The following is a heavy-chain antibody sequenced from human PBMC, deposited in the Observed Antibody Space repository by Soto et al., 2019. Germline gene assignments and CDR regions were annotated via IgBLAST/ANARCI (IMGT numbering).Heavy chain of an antibody. Sequence: SVKVSCKASGGTFSSYAISWVRQAPGQGLEGLGGIITIFGTANYAQKFQGRVTITADKATSPAYMELSSLRSEDTAVYYCARGHFDCSSTSCYSNWFDPWGQGTLVTVSS. CDR1: GGTFSSYA. CDR2: IITIFGTA. J-gene: IGHJ5*02. D-gene: IGHD2-2*02. CDR3: ARGHFDCSSTSCYSNWFDP. V-gene: IGHV1-69*06.